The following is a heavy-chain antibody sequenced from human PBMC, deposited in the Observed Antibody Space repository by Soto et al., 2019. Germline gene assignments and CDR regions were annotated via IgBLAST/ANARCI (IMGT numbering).Heavy chain of an antibody. CDR1: GGSISSGGYY. CDR3: ARGRVDCGGDCYPPYYYCYYGMDV. J-gene: IGHJ6*02. Sequence: SETLSLTCTVSGGSISSGGYYWSWIRQHPGKGLEWIGYIYYSGSTYYNPSLKSRVTISVDTSKNQFSLKLSSVTAADTAVYYCARGRVDCGGDCYPPYYYCYYGMDVWGQGTTVTVSS. D-gene: IGHD2-21*02. V-gene: IGHV4-31*03. CDR2: IYYSGST.